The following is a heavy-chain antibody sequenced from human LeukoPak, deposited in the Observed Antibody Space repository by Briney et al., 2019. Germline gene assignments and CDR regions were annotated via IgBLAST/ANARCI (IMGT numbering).Heavy chain of an antibody. D-gene: IGHD6-25*01. V-gene: IGHV3-21*01. CDR1: EFTFTRYS. CDR3: ATGRNTTTSGLGMDV. J-gene: IGHJ6*03. CDR2: TSSSSTYT. Sequence: GGSLRLSCAASEFTFTRYSMNWVRQAPGKGLEWVSFTSSSSTYTYYADSVRGRFTVSRDNAKNSLYLQMNSLRDEDTALYYCATGRNTTTSGLGMDVWGKGTTVTVSS.